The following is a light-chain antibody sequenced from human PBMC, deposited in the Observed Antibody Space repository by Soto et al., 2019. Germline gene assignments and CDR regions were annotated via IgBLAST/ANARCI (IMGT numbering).Light chain of an antibody. Sequence: AIQMTQSPSSLSASVGDRVTITCRASQGIRNDLGWYQQKPGKAPKLLIYAASSLQSGVPSRFSGSGSGTDFTLTINNLQPEDFATYYCLQDYNFPYTFGQGTKLEIK. CDR2: AAS. J-gene: IGKJ2*01. CDR1: QGIRND. V-gene: IGKV1-6*01. CDR3: LQDYNFPYT.